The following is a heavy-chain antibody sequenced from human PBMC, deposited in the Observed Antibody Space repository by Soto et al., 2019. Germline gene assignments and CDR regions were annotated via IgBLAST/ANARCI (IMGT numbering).Heavy chain of an antibody. V-gene: IGHV4-34*01. Sequence: PSETLSLTCAVYGGSFSGYYWSWIRQPPGKGLEWIGEINHSGSTNYNPSLKSRVTISVDTSKNQFSLKLSSVTAADTAVYYCAGTPLFYGVGYYYGMDFWGQGTSVSVS. CDR3: AGTPLFYGVGYYYGMDF. CDR1: GGSFSGYY. D-gene: IGHD4-17*01. CDR2: INHSGST. J-gene: IGHJ6*02.